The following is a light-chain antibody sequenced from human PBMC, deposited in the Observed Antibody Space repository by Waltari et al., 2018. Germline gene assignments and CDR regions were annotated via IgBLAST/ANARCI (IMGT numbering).Light chain of an antibody. V-gene: IGKV3-20*01. CDR3: QKYGSLPAT. CDR2: DAS. Sequence: EIVLTQSPGTLSLSPGERATLSCRASQSVSRYLVWYQQKPGQAPRLLIYDASTRATGIPDRFSGSGSVTDFSLTISRLEPEDFAVYYCQKYGSLPATFGQGTKVEIK. J-gene: IGKJ1*01. CDR1: QSVSRY.